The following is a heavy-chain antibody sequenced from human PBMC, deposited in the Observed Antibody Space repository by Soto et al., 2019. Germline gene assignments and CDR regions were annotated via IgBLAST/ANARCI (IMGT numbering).Heavy chain of an antibody. V-gene: IGHV3-23*01. CDR2: ISGSGDNT. J-gene: IGHJ5*02. D-gene: IGHD3-10*01. CDR1: GFMFSSYA. Sequence: LRLSCAASGFMFSSYAMTWVRQAPGKGLEWVSVISGSGDNTYYADSVKGRFTISRDGSKDTLYLQMNSLRADDTAVYYCAKTFFSGSGSYRGWFDPWGQGTQVTVS. CDR3: AKTFFSGSGSYRGWFDP.